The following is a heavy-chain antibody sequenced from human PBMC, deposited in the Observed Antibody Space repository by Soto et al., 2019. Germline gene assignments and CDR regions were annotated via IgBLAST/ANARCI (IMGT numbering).Heavy chain of an antibody. CDR1: AYTFGTYS. Sequence: ASVKVSCKTSAYTFGTYSISWVRQAPGQGLEWLGWISTYNGDTNYAQHLQGRVTMAADTSTTTAYMELRSLRSDDTAVYYCVSYHYEIVTGYYGYFDYWG. CDR2: ISTYNGDT. J-gene: IGHJ4*03. CDR3: VSYHYEIVTGYYGYFDY. D-gene: IGHD3-9*01. V-gene: IGHV1-18*01.